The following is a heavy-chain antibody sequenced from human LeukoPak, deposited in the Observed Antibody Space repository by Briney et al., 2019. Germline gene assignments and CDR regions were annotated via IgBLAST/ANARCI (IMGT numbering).Heavy chain of an antibody. CDR2: IIPIFGTA. D-gene: IGHD2-15*01. CDR3: ARDECSGGSCYYGYYFDY. J-gene: IGHJ4*02. V-gene: IGHV1-69*05. Sequence: SVKVSCKASGGTFSSYAISWVRQAPGQGLEWMGGIIPIFGTANYAQKFQGRVTITTDESTSTAYMELSSLRSEDTAVYYCARDECSGGSCYYGYYFDYWGQGTLVTVSS. CDR1: GGTFSSYA.